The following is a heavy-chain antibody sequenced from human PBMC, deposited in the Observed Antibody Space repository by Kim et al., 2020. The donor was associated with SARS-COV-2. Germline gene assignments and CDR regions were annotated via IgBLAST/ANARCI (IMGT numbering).Heavy chain of an antibody. CDR1: GITFSSYG. Sequence: GGSLRLSCAASGITFSSYGMHWVRQAPGKGLEWVAVISYDGSNKNYADSVKGRFTISRDNSKNTLYLQMNSLRDEDTAVYYCAKDLKMGHGRGRYYYYYG. J-gene: IGHJ6*01. V-gene: IGHV3-30*18. CDR3: AKDLKMGHGRGRYYYYYG. D-gene: IGHD2-8*01. CDR2: ISYDGSNK.